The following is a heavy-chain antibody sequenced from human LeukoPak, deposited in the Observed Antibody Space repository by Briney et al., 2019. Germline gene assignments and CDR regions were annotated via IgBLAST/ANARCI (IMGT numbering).Heavy chain of an antibody. CDR1: GYTFTSYA. D-gene: IGHD6-13*01. CDR2: INAGNGNT. V-gene: IGHV1-3*01. CDR3: ARADWAAAGNY. Sequence: GASVKVSCKASGYTFTSYAMHWVRQAPGQRPEWMGWINAGNGNTKYSQKFQGRVTITRDTSPSTAYMELSSLRSEDTAVYYCARADWAAAGNYWGQGTLVTVSS. J-gene: IGHJ4*02.